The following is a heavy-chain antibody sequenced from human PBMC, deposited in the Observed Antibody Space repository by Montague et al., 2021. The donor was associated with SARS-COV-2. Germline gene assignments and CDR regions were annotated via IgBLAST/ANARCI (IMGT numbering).Heavy chain of an antibody. CDR2: INHSGST. Sequence: SETLSLTCAVYGGSFSGWYWSWVRQPPGKGLEWIGEINHSGSTNYNPSLKSRVTISVDTSKNQFSLKLSSVTAADTAVYYCARARQDVVVPTLGIGAYYYYYYMDVWGKGTTVTVSS. J-gene: IGHJ6*03. D-gene: IGHD2-2*01. CDR1: GGSFSGWY. CDR3: ARARQDVVVPTLGIGAYYYYYYMDV. V-gene: IGHV4-34*01.